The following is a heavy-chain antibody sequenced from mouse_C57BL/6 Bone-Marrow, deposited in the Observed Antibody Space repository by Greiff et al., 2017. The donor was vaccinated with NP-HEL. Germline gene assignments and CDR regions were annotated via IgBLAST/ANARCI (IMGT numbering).Heavy chain of an antibody. D-gene: IGHD2-4*01. J-gene: IGHJ1*03. CDR2: IYPRSGNT. CDR3: ARGKRDYYWYFDV. CDR1: GYTFTSYG. Sequence: VQLQQSGAELARPGASVKLSCKASGYTFTSYGISWVKQRTGQGLEWIGEIYPRSGNTYYNEKFKGKATLTADKSSSTAYMELRSLTSEDSAVYFCARGKRDYYWYFDVWGTGTTVTVSS. V-gene: IGHV1-81*01.